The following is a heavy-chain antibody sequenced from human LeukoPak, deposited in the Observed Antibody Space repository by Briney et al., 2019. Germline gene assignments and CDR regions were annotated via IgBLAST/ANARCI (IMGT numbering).Heavy chain of an antibody. Sequence: GGSLRLSCVASGFSFDTYAMSWVRQAPGKGLEWVSGISDTGRKRYYTDSVKGRFTISRDNSKNTLHLQMNSLRAEDTALYFCAKDHDNGDYYYYFDSWGQVTLVTVSS. CDR2: ISDTGRKR. CDR3: AKDHDNGDYYYYFDS. CDR1: GFSFDTYA. D-gene: IGHD2-21*02. J-gene: IGHJ4*02. V-gene: IGHV3-23*01.